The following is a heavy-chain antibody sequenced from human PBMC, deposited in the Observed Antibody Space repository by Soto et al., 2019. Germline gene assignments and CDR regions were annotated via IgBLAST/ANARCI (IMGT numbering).Heavy chain of an antibody. D-gene: IGHD5-18*01. CDR1: GFTFSNAW. Sequence: GGSLRLSCAASGFTFSNAWMSWVRQAPGKGLEWVGRIKSKTDGGTTDYAAPVKGRFTISRDDSQNTLYLQINSLKTEDTAVYYCTTDPQDTAMWVDYWGKGTLVTVSS. CDR2: IKSKTDGGTT. CDR3: TTDPQDTAMWVDY. J-gene: IGHJ4*02. V-gene: IGHV3-15*01.